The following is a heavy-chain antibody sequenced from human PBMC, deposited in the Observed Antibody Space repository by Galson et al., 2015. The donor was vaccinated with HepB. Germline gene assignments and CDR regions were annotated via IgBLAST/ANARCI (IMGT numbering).Heavy chain of an antibody. CDR3: AHTLIRYDFWSGFHLNERNWFDP. J-gene: IGHJ5*02. D-gene: IGHD3-3*01. V-gene: IGHV2-5*01. Sequence: PALVKPTQTLTLTCTFSGFSLSTSGVGVGWIRQPPGKALEWLALIYWNDDKRYSPSLKSRLTITKDTSKNQVVLAMTNMDPVDTATYYCAHTLIRYDFWSGFHLNERNWFDPWGQGTLVTVSS. CDR2: IYWNDDK. CDR1: GFSLSTSGVG.